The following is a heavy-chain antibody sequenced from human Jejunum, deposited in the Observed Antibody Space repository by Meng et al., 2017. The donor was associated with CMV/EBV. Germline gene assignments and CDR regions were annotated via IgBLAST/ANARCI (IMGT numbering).Heavy chain of an antibody. Sequence: TFSSYPMHWVRQAPGKGLEWVAFIRFDGSNKNYADAVKGRFTVSRDNSKNTLYLEMKSLRPEDTAVYYCAKGYCSDTTCPTVLLWNWGQGTLVTVSS. V-gene: IGHV3-30*02. J-gene: IGHJ4*02. CDR3: AKGYCSDTTCPTVLLWN. D-gene: IGHD2-15*01. CDR2: IRFDGSNK. CDR1: TFSSYP.